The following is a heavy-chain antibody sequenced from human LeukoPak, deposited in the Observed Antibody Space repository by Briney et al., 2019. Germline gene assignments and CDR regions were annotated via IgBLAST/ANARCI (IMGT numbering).Heavy chain of an antibody. Sequence: PSETLSLTCAVYVESFCGYYWCGIPEPPGKGLWWIGEINLSGGTNYNPSLKSRVSLSAETSTNQVSLKLCSVTAADTAVYYCARVVSPWSLAASGFPICYYAYYMDVWGKGTTVTVSS. J-gene: IGHJ6*03. CDR3: ARVVSPWSLAASGFPICYYAYYMDV. CDR1: VESFCGYY. V-gene: IGHV4-34*01. D-gene: IGHD6-13*01. CDR2: INLSGGT.